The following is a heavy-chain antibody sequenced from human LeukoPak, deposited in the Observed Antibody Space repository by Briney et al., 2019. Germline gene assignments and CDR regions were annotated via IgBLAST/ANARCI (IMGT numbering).Heavy chain of an antibody. J-gene: IGHJ1*01. Sequence: ASVKVSCKASGYTFTNYGFSWVRQAPGQGLEWMGWISAYNGYTDYAQKFQFRVTMTTDTSTSTAYMELRSLRSDDTAVYYCARDKAVTTEVTQHFQHWGQGTLVTVSS. V-gene: IGHV1-18*01. CDR1: GYTFTNYG. D-gene: IGHD4-23*01. CDR2: ISAYNGYT. CDR3: ARDKAVTTEVTQHFQH.